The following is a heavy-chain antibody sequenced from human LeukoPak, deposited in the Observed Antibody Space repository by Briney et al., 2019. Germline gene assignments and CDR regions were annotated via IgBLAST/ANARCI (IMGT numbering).Heavy chain of an antibody. D-gene: IGHD3-3*01. J-gene: IGHJ3*02. V-gene: IGHV3-48*04. Sequence: GGSLRLSCAASEFTFSSYSMNWVRQAPGKGLEWVSYISGSSTTIYYADSVKGRFTISRDSAKNSLYLQMDRLRADDTAVYYCARDPPDFWSGYQAFDIWGQGTMVTVSS. CDR1: EFTFSSYS. CDR2: ISGSSTTI. CDR3: ARDPPDFWSGYQAFDI.